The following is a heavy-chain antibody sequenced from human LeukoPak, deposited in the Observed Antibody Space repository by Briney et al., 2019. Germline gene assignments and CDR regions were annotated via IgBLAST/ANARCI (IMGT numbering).Heavy chain of an antibody. Sequence: PGRSLRLSCAASGFTFDDYAMHWVRQAPGKGLEWVSGISWNSGSIGYADSVKGRFTISRDNAKNSLYLQMNSVRTEDMALYYCAKQTWIVPTSSGYFDLWGRGTLVIVSS. D-gene: IGHD5-12*01. CDR1: GFTFDDYA. J-gene: IGHJ2*01. V-gene: IGHV3-9*03. CDR2: ISWNSGSI. CDR3: AKQTWIVPTSSGYFDL.